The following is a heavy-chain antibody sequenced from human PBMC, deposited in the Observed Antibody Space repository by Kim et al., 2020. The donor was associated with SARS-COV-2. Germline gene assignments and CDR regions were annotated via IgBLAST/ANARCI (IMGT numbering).Heavy chain of an antibody. CDR1: GGSFSGYY. D-gene: IGHD5-12*01. CDR3: ARGWLSRVPAGRY. J-gene: IGHJ4*02. CDR2: INHSGST. V-gene: IGHV4-34*01. Sequence: SETLSLTCAVYGGSFSGYYWSWIRQPPGKGLEWIGEINHSGSTNYNPSLKSRFTISVDTSKNQVSLKLSSVTAADTAVYYCARGWLSRVPAGRYWGQGTLVTVSS.